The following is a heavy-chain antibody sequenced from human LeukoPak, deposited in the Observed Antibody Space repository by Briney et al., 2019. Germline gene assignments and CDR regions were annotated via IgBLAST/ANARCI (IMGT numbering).Heavy chain of an antibody. V-gene: IGHV3-23*01. Sequence: GGFLRLSCAASGFTFSSYAMSWVRQAPGKGLEWVSAISGSGGSTYYADSVKGRFTISRDNSKNTLYLQMNSLRAEDTAVYYCAKEQPSTIFGVVIQYYYYGMDVWGQGTTVTVSS. J-gene: IGHJ6*02. CDR3: AKEQPSTIFGVVIQYYYYGMDV. D-gene: IGHD3-3*01. CDR1: GFTFSSYA. CDR2: ISGSGGST.